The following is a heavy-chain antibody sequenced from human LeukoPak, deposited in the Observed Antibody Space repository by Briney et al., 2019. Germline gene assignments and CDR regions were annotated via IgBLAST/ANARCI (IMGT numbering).Heavy chain of an antibody. Sequence: PETLSLTCTVSGASISSYYWTWIRQPAGEGLEWIGRIYTSGSTNYNPSLKSRVTMSVDTTKNQFSLKLSSVTAADTAVYDSARARGGSGSYGHFDYWGQGTLGTVSS. V-gene: IGHV4-4*07. CDR2: IYTSGST. J-gene: IGHJ4*02. CDR1: GASISSYY. CDR3: ARARGGSGSYGHFDY. D-gene: IGHD1-26*01.